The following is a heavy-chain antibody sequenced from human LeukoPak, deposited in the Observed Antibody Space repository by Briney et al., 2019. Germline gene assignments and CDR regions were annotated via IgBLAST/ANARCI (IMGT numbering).Heavy chain of an antibody. J-gene: IGHJ4*02. D-gene: IGHD6-6*01. CDR2: ISPTGSTT. Sequence: GGSLRLSCTASGFSFSGHWMHWARQLPGKGLVWVSRISPTGSTTSYADYVKGRFTVSRDNAKNTLYLQVNNLRAEDTAVYYCARGPNSNWSGLDFWGQGTLLTVSS. CDR1: GFSFSGHW. V-gene: IGHV3-74*01. CDR3: ARGPNSNWSGLDF.